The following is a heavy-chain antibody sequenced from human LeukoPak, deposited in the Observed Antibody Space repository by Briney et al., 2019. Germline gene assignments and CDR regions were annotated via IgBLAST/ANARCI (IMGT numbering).Heavy chain of an antibody. J-gene: IGHJ6*04. CDR3: ARRSMVQHLDV. CDR1: GYTFTNYA. Sequence: ASVKVSCKASGYTFTNYAMNWVRQAPGQGLEWMGWINTNTGNPTYAQGFTGWFVFSLDTSVSTAYLQISSLKTEDTAVYYCARRSMVQHLDVWGKGTTVTVSS. CDR2: INTNTGNP. D-gene: IGHD3-10*01. V-gene: IGHV7-4-1*02.